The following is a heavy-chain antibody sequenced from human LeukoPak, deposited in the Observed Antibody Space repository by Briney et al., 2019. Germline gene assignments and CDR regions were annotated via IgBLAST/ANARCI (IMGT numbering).Heavy chain of an antibody. J-gene: IGHJ5*02. V-gene: IGHV4-34*01. D-gene: IGHD3-10*01. CDR3: ARGRGT. CDR2: INPSRKT. CDR1: GESLSDYY. Sequence: SETLSLTCAVYGESLSDYYWNWFRQPPGKGLQWITEINPSRKTRYNRPLKSGVVISVDTSKNHFSLRLTSVTAADTAMYYCARGRGTWGRGTLISVSS.